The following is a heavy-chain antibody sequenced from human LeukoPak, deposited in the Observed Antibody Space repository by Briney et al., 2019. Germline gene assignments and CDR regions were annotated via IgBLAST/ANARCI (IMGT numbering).Heavy chain of an antibody. CDR2: ISSSSRSYI. CDR3: AREHSGYDFPGRDYYYMDV. V-gene: IGHV3-21*01. Sequence: GGSLRLSCAASGFTFSSYSMNWVRQAPGKGLEWVSSISSSSRSYIYYADSVKGRFTISRDNAKNSLYLQMNSLRAEDTAVYYCAREHSGYDFPGRDYYYMDVWGKGTTVTVSS. D-gene: IGHD5-12*01. CDR1: GFTFSSYS. J-gene: IGHJ6*03.